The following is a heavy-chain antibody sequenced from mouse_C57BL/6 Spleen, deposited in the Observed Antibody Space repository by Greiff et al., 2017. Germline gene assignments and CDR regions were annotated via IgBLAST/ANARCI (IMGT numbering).Heavy chain of an antibody. CDR1: GFTFSDYY. Sequence: LLDSDCFLVPPGRSLTLSCTASGFTFSDYYMAWVRQVPEKGLEWVANINYDGSSNYYLDSLKSRFIISGDKAKNMLYLQMSSLKSEDTVTYYCERHSNDNYDMDYWGQGTSANVSS. CDR2: INYDGSSN. V-gene: IGHV5-16*01. J-gene: IGHJ4*01. CDR3: ERHSNDNYDMDY.